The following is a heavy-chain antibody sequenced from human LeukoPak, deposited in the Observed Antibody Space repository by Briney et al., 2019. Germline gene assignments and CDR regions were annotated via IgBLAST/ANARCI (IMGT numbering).Heavy chain of an antibody. CDR2: IYPGDSDT. CDR3: ARTYYYGSGIRGNWFDP. J-gene: IGHJ5*02. V-gene: IGHV5-51*01. Sequence: GESLKISCKGSGYSFTSYWIGWVRQMPGKGLEWKGIIYPGDSDTRYSPSFQGQVTISADKSISTAYLQWSSLKASDTAMYYCARTYYYGSGIRGNWFDPWGQGTLVTVSS. CDR1: GYSFTSYW. D-gene: IGHD3-10*01.